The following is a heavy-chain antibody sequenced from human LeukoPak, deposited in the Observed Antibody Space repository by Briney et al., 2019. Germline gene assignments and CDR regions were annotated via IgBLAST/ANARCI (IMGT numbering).Heavy chain of an antibody. J-gene: IGHJ3*02. CDR2: IIPIFGTA. CDR1: GDTFSSYA. D-gene: IGHD6-19*01. V-gene: IGHV1-69*06. CDR3: ARSPVIAVAGTGAFDI. Sequence: SVKVSCKASGDTFSSYAISWVRQAPGQGLEWMGGIIPIFGTANYAQKFQGRVTITADKSTSTAYMELSSLRSEDTAVYYCARSPVIAVAGTGAFDIWGQGTMVTVSS.